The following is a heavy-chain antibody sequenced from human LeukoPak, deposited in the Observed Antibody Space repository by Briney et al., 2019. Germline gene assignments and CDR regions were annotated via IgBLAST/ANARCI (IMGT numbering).Heavy chain of an antibody. CDR3: ARVPGYYDSSGYRGGDVTFDI. V-gene: IGHV3-11*04. CDR2: ISSSGSTI. CDR1: GFTFSDYY. J-gene: IGHJ3*02. D-gene: IGHD3-22*01. Sequence: GGSLRLSCAASGFTFSDYYMSWIRQAPGKGLEGVSYISSSGSTIYYADSVKGRLPISRDNAKNSLYLQMNSLRAEDTAVYYCARVPGYYDSSGYRGGDVTFDIWGQGTMVTVSS.